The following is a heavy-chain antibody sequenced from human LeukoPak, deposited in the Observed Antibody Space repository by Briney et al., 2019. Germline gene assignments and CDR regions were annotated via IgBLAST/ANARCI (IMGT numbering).Heavy chain of an antibody. D-gene: IGHD3-22*01. CDR1: GFTFSRYT. Sequence: GGSLRLSCAASGFTFSRYTMNWVRQAPGKGLEWVSDISSSGSTHYADSVKGRFTISGDNSKNTLYLQMSSLRAEDTAVYYCAKDGFDGRGYYYFDYWGQGTLVTVSS. J-gene: IGHJ4*02. CDR3: AKDGFDGRGYYYFDY. CDR2: ISSSGST. V-gene: IGHV3-23*01.